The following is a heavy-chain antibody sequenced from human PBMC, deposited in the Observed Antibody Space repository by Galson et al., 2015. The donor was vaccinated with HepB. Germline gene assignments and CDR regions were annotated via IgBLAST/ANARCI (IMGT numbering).Heavy chain of an antibody. J-gene: IGHJ4*02. CDR1: GFTLSSYW. D-gene: IGHD2-15*01. V-gene: IGHV3-7*01. Sequence: SLRLSCAASGFTLSSYWMSWLRQLPGKGLEWVANIKEDGSEKNYVDSVKGRFTISRDNAKNSLYLQMNSLRAEDTAVYYCARDPGYCSGGTCYSRHDYWGQGTLVTVSS. CDR3: ARDPGYCSGGTCYSRHDY. CDR2: IKEDGSEK.